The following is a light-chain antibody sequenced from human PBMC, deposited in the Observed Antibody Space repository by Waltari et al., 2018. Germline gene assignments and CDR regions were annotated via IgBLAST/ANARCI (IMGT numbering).Light chain of an antibody. Sequence: SYDVTQSPSMSVSPGQTARITCSGNNLANKYVCWYQQKPGQSPVLVIYQDRKRPSGIPERFAGSNSGDTATLTISETQSMDEGDYFCQVWDSSTYMVFGGGTKLTVL. J-gene: IGLJ2*01. CDR3: QVWDSSTYMV. CDR1: NLANKY. CDR2: QDR. V-gene: IGLV3-1*01.